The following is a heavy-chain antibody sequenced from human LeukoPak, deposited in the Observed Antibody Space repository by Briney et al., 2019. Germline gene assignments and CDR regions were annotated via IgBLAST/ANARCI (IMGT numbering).Heavy chain of an antibody. CDR3: ARVKGREGSTVIIDY. Sequence: ETLSLTCTVSGGSVSNYYWSWIRQSPGKGLEWIGYISHSGSVNYNPPLKSRVTMSVDTSKNQFSLKLSSVTAADTAVYYCARVKGREGSTVIIDYWGQGTLVTVSS. D-gene: IGHD3-10*01. CDR1: GGSVSNYY. J-gene: IGHJ4*02. V-gene: IGHV4-59*02. CDR2: ISHSGSV.